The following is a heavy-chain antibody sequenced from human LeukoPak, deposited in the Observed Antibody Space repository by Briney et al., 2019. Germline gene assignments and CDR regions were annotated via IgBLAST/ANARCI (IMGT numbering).Heavy chain of an antibody. CDR1: GGTFSSYA. V-gene: IGHV1-69*13. Sequence: ASVKVSCKASGGTFSSYAISWVRQAPGQGLEWMGGIIPIFGTANYAQKFQGRVTITADESTSTAYMELSSLRSEDTAVYYCATEAQPDNSGSYYFDYWGQGTLVTVSS. J-gene: IGHJ4*02. D-gene: IGHD1-26*01. CDR2: IIPIFGTA. CDR3: ATEAQPDNSGSYYFDY.